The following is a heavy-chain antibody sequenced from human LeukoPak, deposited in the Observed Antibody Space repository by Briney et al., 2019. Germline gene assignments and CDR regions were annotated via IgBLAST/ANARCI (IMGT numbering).Heavy chain of an antibody. Sequence: GGSLRLSCAASGFTFSSYAMHWVRQAPGKGLEYVSAISSNGGSTYYANSVKGRFTISRDNSKNTLYLQMGSLRAEDVAVYYCARDTGDYGIGRPNAFDIWGQGTMVTVSS. V-gene: IGHV3-64*01. CDR3: ARDTGDYGIGRPNAFDI. CDR1: GFTFSSYA. D-gene: IGHD4-17*01. CDR2: ISSNGGST. J-gene: IGHJ3*02.